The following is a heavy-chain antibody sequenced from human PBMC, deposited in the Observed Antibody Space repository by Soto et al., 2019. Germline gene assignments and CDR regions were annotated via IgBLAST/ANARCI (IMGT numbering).Heavy chain of an antibody. D-gene: IGHD4-17*01. CDR3: AKGATVTTHYQYYGMDV. V-gene: IGHV3-43D*04. CDR2: VNWGGDTT. J-gene: IGHJ6*02. Sequence: GGSLRLSCAASGFTFDDFAMCWVRQVPGKGLEWISLVNWGGDTTFYAESVKGRFIISRDNSKNSVYLQMNSLRSEDSAVYYCAKGATVTTHYQYYGMDVWGQGTTVTVSS. CDR1: GFTFDDFA.